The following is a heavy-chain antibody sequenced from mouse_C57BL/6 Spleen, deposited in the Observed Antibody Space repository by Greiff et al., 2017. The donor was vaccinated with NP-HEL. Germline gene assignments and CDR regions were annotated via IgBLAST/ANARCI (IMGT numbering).Heavy chain of an antibody. CDR2: IDPSDSYT. CDR3: ARYIYDGYYFDY. Sequence: VQLQQPGAELVKPGASVKLSCKASGYTFTSYWMQWVKQRPGQGLEWIGEIDPSDSYTNYNQKFKGKATLTVDTSSSTAYMQLSSLTSEDSAVYYCARYIYDGYYFDYWGQGTTLTVSS. D-gene: IGHD2-3*01. J-gene: IGHJ2*01. V-gene: IGHV1-50*01. CDR1: GYTFTSYW.